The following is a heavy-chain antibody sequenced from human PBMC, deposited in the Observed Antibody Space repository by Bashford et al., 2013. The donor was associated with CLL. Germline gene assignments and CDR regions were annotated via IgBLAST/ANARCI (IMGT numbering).Heavy chain of an antibody. Sequence: SETLSLTCSVSGGSISTFYYNWIRQPAGGGLEWIGRISTTGNTNYSPSLHSRVTMSILTSNIQFSLKLYSVTAADTATYYCATERITHHTWNPFDLWGQGTVVTVSS. CDR3: ATERITHHTWNPFDL. D-gene: IGHD1-20*01. CDR2: ISTTGNT. J-gene: IGHJ4*02. V-gene: IGHV4-4*07. CDR1: GGSISTFY.